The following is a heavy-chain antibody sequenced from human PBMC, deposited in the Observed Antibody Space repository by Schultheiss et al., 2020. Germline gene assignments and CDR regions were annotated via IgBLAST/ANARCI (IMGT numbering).Heavy chain of an antibody. CDR3: AFAVAGTKYYFDY. D-gene: IGHD6-19*01. CDR2: IYYSGST. CDR1: GGSISSYY. J-gene: IGHJ4*02. V-gene: IGHV4-59*01. Sequence: SETLSLTCTVSGGSISSYYWSWIRQPPGKGLEWIGYIYYSGSTNYNPSVKSRVTISVDTSKYQFSLKLSSVTAADTAVYYCAFAVAGTKYYFDYWGQGTLVNVYS.